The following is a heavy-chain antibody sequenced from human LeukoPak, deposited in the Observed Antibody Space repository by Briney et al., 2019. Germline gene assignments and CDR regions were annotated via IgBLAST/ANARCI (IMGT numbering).Heavy chain of an antibody. V-gene: IGHV3-21*01. CDR1: GFTFSSYS. D-gene: IGHD5-24*01. J-gene: IGHJ3*02. CDR2: ISSSSSYI. CDR3: ARVGDGYNLRAFDI. Sequence: GGSLRLSCAASGFTFSSYSMNWVRQAPGKGLEWVSSISSSSSYIYYADSVKGRFTISRDDAKNSLYLQMNSLRAEDTAVYYCARVGDGYNLRAFDIWGQGTMVTVSS.